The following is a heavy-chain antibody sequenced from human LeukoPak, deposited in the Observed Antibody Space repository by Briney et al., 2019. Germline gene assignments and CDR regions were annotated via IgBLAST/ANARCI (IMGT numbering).Heavy chain of an antibody. V-gene: IGHV1-2*02. CDR1: GYTFTGYY. Sequence: ASVKVSCKASGYTFTGYYMHWVRQAPGQGLDWMGWINPNSGGTNYAQKFQDRVTMTRHTSISTAYMELSRLRSDDTAVYYCARDLGRQVAAGGYWGQGTLVTVSS. J-gene: IGHJ4*02. CDR3: ARDLGRQVAAGGY. CDR2: INPNSGGT. D-gene: IGHD6-13*01.